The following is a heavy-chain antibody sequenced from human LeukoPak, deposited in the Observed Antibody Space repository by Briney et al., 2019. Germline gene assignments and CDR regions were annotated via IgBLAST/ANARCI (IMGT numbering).Heavy chain of an antibody. D-gene: IGHD2-15*01. CDR3: TRFIDYFSGGSCYRAFDF. CDR1: GFTFSGSA. J-gene: IGHJ3*01. Sequence: GGSLRLSCAASGFTFSGSAMHWVRQASGKGLEWVGRIRSNANSYATAYAASVKGRFTISRDDSKNTAYLQMNSLRTDDTAVYYCTRFIDYFSGGSCYRAFDFWGQGTMVTVSS. CDR2: IRSNANSYAT. V-gene: IGHV3-73*01.